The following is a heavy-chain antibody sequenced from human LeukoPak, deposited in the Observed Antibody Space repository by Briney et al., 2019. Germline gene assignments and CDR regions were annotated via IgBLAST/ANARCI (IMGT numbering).Heavy chain of an antibody. CDR2: IYYTGST. J-gene: IGHJ5*02. D-gene: IGHD3-22*01. Sequence: SETLSLTCTVSGGSISSYYWSWIRQPPGKELECIGYIYYTGSTNYNPSLKSRVTISVDTSKNQFSLKLSSVTAADTAVYYCARIMYYYDSSGYYHAWFDPWGQGTLVTVSS. CDR3: ARIMYYYDSSGYYHAWFDP. V-gene: IGHV4-59*01. CDR1: GGSISSYY.